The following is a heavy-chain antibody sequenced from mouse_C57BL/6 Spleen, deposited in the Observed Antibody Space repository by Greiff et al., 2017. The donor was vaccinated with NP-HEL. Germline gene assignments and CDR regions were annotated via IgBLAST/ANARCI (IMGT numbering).Heavy chain of an antibody. CDR2: ISDGGSYT. Sequence: EVHLVESGGGLVKPGGSLKLSCAASGFTFSSYAMSWVRQTPEKRLEWVATISDGGSYTYYPDNVKGRFTISRDNAKNNLYLQMSHLKSEDTAMYYCAREYSNYVYWYFDVWGTGTTVTVSS. V-gene: IGHV5-4*01. CDR3: AREYSNYVYWYFDV. J-gene: IGHJ1*03. CDR1: GFTFSSYA. D-gene: IGHD2-5*01.